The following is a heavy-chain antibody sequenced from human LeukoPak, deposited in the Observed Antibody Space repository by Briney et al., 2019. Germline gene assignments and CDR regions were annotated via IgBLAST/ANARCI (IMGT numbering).Heavy chain of an antibody. D-gene: IGHD3-16*02. V-gene: IGHV4-38-2*01. CDR1: GYSISSVYS. J-gene: IGHJ6*03. CDR3: ARVVGYRIKHYYYYLDV. Sequence: SGTLSLTCAVSGYSISSVYSWGWIGRPPGKGLEGIGSIYPIGSTYYNPSLKSRVTISVDTSKNQFSLKLRSVTDADTAVYYCARVVGYRIKHYYYYLDVWGKGTTVTVS. CDR2: IYPIGST.